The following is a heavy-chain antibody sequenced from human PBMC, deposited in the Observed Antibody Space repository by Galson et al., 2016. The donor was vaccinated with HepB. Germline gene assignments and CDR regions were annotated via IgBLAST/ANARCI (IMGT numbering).Heavy chain of an antibody. CDR2: ISSDGSFT. J-gene: IGHJ3*01. CDR1: GFKFSNFW. V-gene: IGHV3-74*03. CDR3: TRQEVTSYSDAFDL. Sequence: SLRLSCAASGFKFSNFWMHWVRHVPGKGLLWVSRISSDGSFTTYADSVKGRFTVSRDNMRNTLFLKMDDLRAEDTATYFCTRQEVTSYSDAFDLWGQGKRVAGSS. D-gene: IGHD2-21*01.